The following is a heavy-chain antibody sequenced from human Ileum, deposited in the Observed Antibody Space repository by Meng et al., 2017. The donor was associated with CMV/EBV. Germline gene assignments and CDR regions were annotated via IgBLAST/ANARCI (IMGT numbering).Heavy chain of an antibody. Sequence: QVHQPGSGPGLVKPPETLSPPCTVSSASISPYYWNWIRQPAGKGLEWIGRIYTGGPTDYNPSLKSRVTMSVDTSKNQFFLNLSSVTAADTAVYYCARGQTVRGFEYWGLGILVTVSS. CDR3: ARGQTVRGFEY. J-gene: IGHJ4*02. CDR2: IYTGGPT. CDR1: SASISPYY. V-gene: IGHV4-4*07. D-gene: IGHD3-10*01.